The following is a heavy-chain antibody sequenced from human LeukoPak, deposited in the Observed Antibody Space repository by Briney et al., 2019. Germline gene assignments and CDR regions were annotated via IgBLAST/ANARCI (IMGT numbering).Heavy chain of an antibody. V-gene: IGHV4-34*01. J-gene: IGHJ4*02. CDR2: INHSGST. CDR3: ASPGSYSGSYYAXFDY. CDR1: GGSFSGYY. Sequence: PSETLSLTCAVYGGSFSGYYWSWIRQPPGKGLEWIGEINHSGSTKYNPAPKNRVTILVDSCKNQFSLKLSSVTAADTAVYYCASPGSYSGSYYAXFDYWGQGTLVTVSS. D-gene: IGHD1-26*01.